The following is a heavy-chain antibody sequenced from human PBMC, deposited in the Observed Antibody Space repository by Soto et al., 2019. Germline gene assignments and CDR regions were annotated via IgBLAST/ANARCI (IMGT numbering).Heavy chain of an antibody. D-gene: IGHD2-2*02. CDR2: IWYDGSNK. Sequence: GGSLRLSCAASGFTFSSYGMHWVRQAPGKGLEWVAVIWYDGSNKYYADSVKGRFTISRDNSKNTLYLQMNSLRAEDTAVYYCARAGVYPPPSGRYYYYGMDVWGQGTTVTVSS. CDR3: ARAGVYPPPSGRYYYYGMDV. CDR1: GFTFSSYG. V-gene: IGHV3-33*01. J-gene: IGHJ6*02.